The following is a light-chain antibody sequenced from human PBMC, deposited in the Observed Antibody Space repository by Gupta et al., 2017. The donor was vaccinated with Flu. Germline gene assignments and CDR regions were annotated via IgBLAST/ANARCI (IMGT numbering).Light chain of an antibody. Sequence: DIQLTQSPSSLSASVGDRITVTCRTSQNIGRYLNWYQQKPGEAPKLLIYAASSLHSGVPSRFTGSGSGTDFTLTSNNLQPDDFATYYCQQTYRTPPETVGQGTKLE. V-gene: IGKV1-39*01. CDR1: QNIGRY. CDR3: QQTYRTPPET. CDR2: AAS. J-gene: IGKJ2*01.